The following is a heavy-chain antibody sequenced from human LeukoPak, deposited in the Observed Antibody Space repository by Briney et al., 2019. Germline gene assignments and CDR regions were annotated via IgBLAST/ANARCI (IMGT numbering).Heavy chain of an antibody. V-gene: IGHV4-30-2*01. CDR3: ARADSSGYYWYFDY. Sequence: SETLSLTCAVSGGSISSGGYSWSWIRQPPGKGLEWIGYIYHSGSTYYNPSLKSRVTISVDRSKNQFSLKLSSVTAADTAVYYCARADSSGYYWYFDYWGQGTLVTVSS. D-gene: IGHD3-22*01. J-gene: IGHJ4*02. CDR1: GGSISSGGYS. CDR2: IYHSGST.